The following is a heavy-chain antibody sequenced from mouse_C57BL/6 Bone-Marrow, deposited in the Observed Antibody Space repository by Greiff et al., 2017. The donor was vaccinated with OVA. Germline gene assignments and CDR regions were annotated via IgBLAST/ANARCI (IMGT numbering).Heavy chain of an antibody. Sequence: EVKVEESGPGLVKPSQSLSLTCSVTGYSITSGYYWNWIRQFPGNKLEWMGYISYDGSNNYNPSLKNRISITLDTSKNQFFLKLNSVTTEDTATYYCAREGGANYYGNSGAMDYWGQGTSVTVSS. CDR1: GYSITSGYY. J-gene: IGHJ4*01. D-gene: IGHD2-1*01. CDR3: AREGGANYYGNSGAMDY. CDR2: ISYDGSN. V-gene: IGHV3-6*01.